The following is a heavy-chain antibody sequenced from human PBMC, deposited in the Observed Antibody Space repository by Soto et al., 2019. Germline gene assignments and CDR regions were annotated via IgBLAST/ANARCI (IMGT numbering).Heavy chain of an antibody. D-gene: IGHD1-1*01. V-gene: IGHV1-69*12. CDR3: ARDRYNWNGVWVDY. Sequence: QVQLVQSGAEVKKPGSSVKVSCKASGGTFSSYAISWVRQAPGQGLEWMGGIIPIFGTANYAQKFQGRVTSTAGESTRTAYMELSSLRSEDTAVYYCARDRYNWNGVWVDYWGQGTLVTVSS. CDR2: IIPIFGTA. CDR1: GGTFSSYA. J-gene: IGHJ4*02.